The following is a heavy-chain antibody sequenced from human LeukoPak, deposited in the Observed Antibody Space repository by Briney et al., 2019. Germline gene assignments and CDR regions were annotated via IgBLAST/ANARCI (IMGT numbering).Heavy chain of an antibody. D-gene: IGHD3-16*01. Sequence: GGSLRLSCAASGFTFSSYWMSWVRQAPGKGLEWVANIKQDGSEKYYVDSVKGRFTISRDNAKNSLYVQMNSLRTEDTALYYCAKDSHWGGFDYWGQGTLVTVSS. CDR2: IKQDGSEK. CDR3: AKDSHWGGFDY. CDR1: GFTFSSYW. J-gene: IGHJ4*02. V-gene: IGHV3-7*03.